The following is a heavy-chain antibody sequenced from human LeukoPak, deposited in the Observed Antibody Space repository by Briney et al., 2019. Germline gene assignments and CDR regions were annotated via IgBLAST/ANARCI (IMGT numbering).Heavy chain of an antibody. CDR3: ARSGTLTGYLY. CDR1: GGSLSSCY. J-gene: IGHJ4*02. D-gene: IGHD3-9*01. Sequence: SETLSLTCTVSGGSLSSCYWTWIRQPPGKGLEWIGYIFYSGSTNYNPSLKSRVTMSVDTSKNQFSLKLNSVTAADTAVYYCARSGTLTGYLYWGQGALVTVSS. V-gene: IGHV4-59*01. CDR2: IFYSGST.